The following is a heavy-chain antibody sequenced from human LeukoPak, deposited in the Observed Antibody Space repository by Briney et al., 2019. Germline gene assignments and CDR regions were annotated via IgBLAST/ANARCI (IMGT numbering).Heavy chain of an antibody. CDR1: GYTFTSYG. J-gene: IGHJ6*02. V-gene: IGHV1-18*01. D-gene: IGHD3-16*02. CDR2: ISAYNGNT. Sequence: ASVKVPCKASGYTFTSYGISWVRQAPGQGLEWMGWISAYNGNTNYAQKLQGRVTMTTDTSTSTAYMELRSLRSDDTAVYYCARYDYVWGSYRYHSYDGMDVWGQGTTATVSS. CDR3: ARYDYVWGSYRYHSYDGMDV.